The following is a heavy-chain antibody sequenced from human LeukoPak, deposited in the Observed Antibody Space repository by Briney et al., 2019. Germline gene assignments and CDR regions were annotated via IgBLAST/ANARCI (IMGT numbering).Heavy chain of an antibody. CDR2: IKQDGSEK. V-gene: IGHV3-7*01. CDR1: GFTFSSYW. D-gene: IGHD6-19*01. J-gene: IGHJ4*02. Sequence: PGGSLRLSSAASGFTFSSYWMSWVRQAPGKGLEWVANIKQDGSEKYYVDSVKGRFTISRDNAKNSLYLQMNSLRAEDTAVYYCARDLYSSGWYGQYFAYWGQGTLVTVSS. CDR3: ARDLYSSGWYGQYFAY.